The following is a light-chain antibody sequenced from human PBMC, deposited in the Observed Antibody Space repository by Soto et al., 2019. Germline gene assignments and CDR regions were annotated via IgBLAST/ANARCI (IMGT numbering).Light chain of an antibody. J-gene: IGKJ5*01. CDR3: MQALQSLT. V-gene: IGKV2-28*01. Sequence: EIVMTQSRLTMAVTPGAPASIPCRSGQGLLYNNTYNYLDWYVQKPGQSTKXLIYSGSNRAPGVHDSFSGSGSGTDFTLKINRVEAEDVGTYYCMQALQSLTFGQGTRLEIK. CDR2: SGS. CDR1: QGLLYNNTYNY.